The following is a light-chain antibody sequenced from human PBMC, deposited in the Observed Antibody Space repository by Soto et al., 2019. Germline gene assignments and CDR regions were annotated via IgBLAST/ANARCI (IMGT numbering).Light chain of an antibody. J-gene: IGKJ5*01. CDR2: GAS. CDR1: QSVSSY. V-gene: IGKV3-20*01. CDR3: QQYGSSPIT. Sequence: EIVMTQSPAILSVSPGERATLSCRASQSVSSYLAWYQQKPGQAPRLLIYGASSRATGIPDRFSGSGSGTDFTLTISRLEPEDFAVYYCQQYGSSPITFGQGTRLEIK.